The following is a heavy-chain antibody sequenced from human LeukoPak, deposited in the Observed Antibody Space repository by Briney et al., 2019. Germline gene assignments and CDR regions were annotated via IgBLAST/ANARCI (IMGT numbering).Heavy chain of an antibody. Sequence: GASVKVSCKASGFTFTSSAMQWVRQARGQRLEWIGWIVVGSGNTNYAQKFQERVTITRDMSTSTAYMELSSLRSEDTAVYYCARGAGLIAIMFDPWGQGTLVTVSS. D-gene: IGHD3-16*02. V-gene: IGHV1-58*02. J-gene: IGHJ5*02. CDR1: GFTFTSSA. CDR3: ARGAGLIAIMFDP. CDR2: IVVGSGNT.